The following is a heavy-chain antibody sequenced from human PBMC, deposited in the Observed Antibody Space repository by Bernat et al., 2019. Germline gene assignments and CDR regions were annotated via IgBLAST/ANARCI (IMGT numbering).Heavy chain of an antibody. D-gene: IGHD6-13*01. V-gene: IGHV3-21*01. CDR3: ARDAALAAAGVYYYYGMDV. CDR1: GFTFSSYS. J-gene: IGHJ6*02. CDR2: ISSSSSYI. Sequence: EVQLVESGGGLVKPGVSLRLSCAASGFTFSSYSMNWVRQAPGKGLEWVSSISSSSSYISYADSVKGRFPISRDNAKNSLYLQMNSLRAEDTAVYYCARDAALAAAGVYYYYGMDVWGQGTTVTVSS.